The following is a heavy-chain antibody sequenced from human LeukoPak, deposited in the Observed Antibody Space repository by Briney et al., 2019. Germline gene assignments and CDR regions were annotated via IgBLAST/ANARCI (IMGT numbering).Heavy chain of an antibody. V-gene: IGHV3-43*01. CDR3: AKDMRKVWFGELLFDY. J-gene: IGHJ4*02. CDR1: GFTFDDYT. Sequence: PGGSLRLSCAASGFTFDDYTMHWVRQAPGKGLEWVSLISWDGGSTYYADSVKGRFTISRDNSKNSLYLQMNSLRTEDTALYYCAKDMRKVWFGELLFDYWGQGTLVTVSS. D-gene: IGHD3-10*01. CDR2: ISWDGGST.